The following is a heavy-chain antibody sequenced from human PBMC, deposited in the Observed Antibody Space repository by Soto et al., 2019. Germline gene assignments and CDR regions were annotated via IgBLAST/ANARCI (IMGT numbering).Heavy chain of an antibody. CDR2: VSYDGNNK. CDR3: AKAMTIFGVVVVPGFY. CDR1: GFTFSSYG. J-gene: IGHJ4*02. D-gene: IGHD3-3*01. V-gene: IGHV3-30*18. Sequence: QVQLVESGGGVVQPGGSLRLSCAASGFTFSSYGMHWVRQAPGKGLEWVAVVSYDGNNKYYADSVKGRFTISRDNSKNTVSLQMNSLRPEDTAVYYCAKAMTIFGVVVVPGFYWGQGTLVTVSS.